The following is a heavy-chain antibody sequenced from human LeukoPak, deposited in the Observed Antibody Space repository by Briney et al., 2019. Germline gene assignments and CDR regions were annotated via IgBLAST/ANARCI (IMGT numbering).Heavy chain of an antibody. J-gene: IGHJ4*02. CDR3: ARGSIAVAGLDY. D-gene: IGHD6-19*01. CDR2: INSDGSST. V-gene: IGHV3-74*01. Sequence: PGGSLRLSCAASGFTFSSYWMHWVRQAPGKGLVWVSRINSDGSSTSYADSVKGRFTISRDNAKNTLYLQMNSLRAEDTAVYYCARGSIAVAGLDYRGQGTLVTVSS. CDR1: GFTFSSYW.